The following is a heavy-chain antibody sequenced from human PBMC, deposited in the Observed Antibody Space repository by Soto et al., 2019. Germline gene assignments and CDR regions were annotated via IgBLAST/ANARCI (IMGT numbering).Heavy chain of an antibody. Sequence: ASVKVSCKASGYTFTSYGISWVRQAPGQGLEWMGWISAYNGNTNYAQKLQGRVTMTTDTSTSTAYMELRSLRSDDTAVYYCASQIFGVVKTAYYYMDVWGKGTTVTVPS. D-gene: IGHD3-3*01. J-gene: IGHJ6*03. V-gene: IGHV1-18*01. CDR1: GYTFTSYG. CDR2: ISAYNGNT. CDR3: ASQIFGVVKTAYYYMDV.